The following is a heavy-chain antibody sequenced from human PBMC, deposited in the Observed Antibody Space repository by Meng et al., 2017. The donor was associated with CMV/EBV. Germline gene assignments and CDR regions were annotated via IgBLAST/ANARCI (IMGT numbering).Heavy chain of an antibody. CDR1: GFTFGDFA. Sequence: GESLKISCTASGFTFGDFAMSWVRQAPGKGLEWVGFIRSKAYGGTTQYAASVEGRFTISRDDSKSIAYLQMNSLKIEDTAVYYCIRVSYDFWSGYPHDPWGQETLVTVSS. V-gene: IGHV3-49*04. CDR3: IRVSYDFWSGYPHDP. D-gene: IGHD3-3*01. CDR2: IRSKAYGGTT. J-gene: IGHJ5*02.